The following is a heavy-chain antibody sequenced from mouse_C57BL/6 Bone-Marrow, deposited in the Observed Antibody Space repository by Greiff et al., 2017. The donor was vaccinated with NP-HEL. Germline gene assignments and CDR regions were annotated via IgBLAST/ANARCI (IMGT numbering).Heavy chain of an antibody. CDR3: ARLIPIYYDYDWAWFAY. J-gene: IGHJ3*01. CDR2: INPSNGGT. D-gene: IGHD2-4*01. V-gene: IGHV1-53*01. Sequence: QVQLQQPGTELVKPGASVKLSCKASGYTFTSYWMHWVKQRPGQGLEWIGNINPSNGGTNYNEKFKSKATLTVDKSSSTAYMQLSSLTSEDSAVYYCARLIPIYYDYDWAWFAYWGQGTLVTVSA. CDR1: GYTFTSYW.